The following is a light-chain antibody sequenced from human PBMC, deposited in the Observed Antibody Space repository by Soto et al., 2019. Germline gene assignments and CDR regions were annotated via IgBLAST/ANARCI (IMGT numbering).Light chain of an antibody. CDR3: RSYTSSSTDVV. CDR2: DVS. Sequence: QSALTQPASVSGSPGQSITISCTGTSSDVGGYNYVSWYQQHPGKAPKLMIYDVSNRPSGVSNRFSGPKFGHTASLTISGLQAEDEADYYCRSYTSSSTDVVFGGGTQLTVL. V-gene: IGLV2-14*01. CDR1: SSDVGGYNY. J-gene: IGLJ2*01.